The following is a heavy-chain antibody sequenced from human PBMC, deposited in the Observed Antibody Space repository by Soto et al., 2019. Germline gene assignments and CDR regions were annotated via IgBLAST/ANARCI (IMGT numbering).Heavy chain of an antibody. J-gene: IGHJ5*02. CDR2: IRSKANSYAT. Sequence: EVQLVESGGGLVQPGGSLKLSCAASGFTFSGSAMHWVRQASGKGLEWVGRIRSKANSYATAYAASVKGRFTISRDDSKNTAYLQMNSLKTEDTAVYYCTRHGGDDPWGQGTLVTVSS. D-gene: IGHD2-21*01. CDR3: TRHGGDDP. CDR1: GFTFSGSA. V-gene: IGHV3-73*02.